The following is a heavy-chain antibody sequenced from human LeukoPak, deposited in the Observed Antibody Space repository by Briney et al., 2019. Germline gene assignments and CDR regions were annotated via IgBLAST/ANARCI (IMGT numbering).Heavy chain of an antibody. CDR2: IIPIFGTA. Sequence: SVKVSCKASGGTFSSYAISWVRQAPGQGLEWMGRIIPIFGTANYAQKFQGRVTITTDEATSTAYMELSSLRSEDTAVYYCARGHSSGPGDYWGQGTLVTVSS. D-gene: IGHD6-19*01. J-gene: IGHJ4*02. CDR1: GGTFSSYA. CDR3: ARGHSSGPGDY. V-gene: IGHV1-69*05.